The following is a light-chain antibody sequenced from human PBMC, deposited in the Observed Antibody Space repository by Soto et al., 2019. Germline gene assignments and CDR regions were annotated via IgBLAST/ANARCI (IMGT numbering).Light chain of an antibody. V-gene: IGKV3-20*01. CDR1: QSVSSSQ. J-gene: IGKJ1*01. Sequence: EIVLTQSPGTVSLSPGERATLSCRASQSVSSSQLAWYQHKRGQAPRLLIYDASRRAPGIPDRFRGSGSGTDFTLTISRLEPEDFGVYFCQQYGSSPSWTFGQGTKVDIK. CDR2: DAS. CDR3: QQYGSSPSWT.